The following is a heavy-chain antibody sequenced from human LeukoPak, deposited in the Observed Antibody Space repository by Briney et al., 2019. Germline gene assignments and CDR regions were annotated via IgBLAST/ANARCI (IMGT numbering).Heavy chain of an antibody. J-gene: IGHJ6*03. CDR1: GFTFSSYA. Sequence: GGSLRPSCAASGFTFSSYAMSWARQAPGKGLEWVSAISGSGGSTYYADSVKGRFTISRDNSKNTLYLQMNSLRAEDTAVYYCAKGLGSSGWYYYYYMDVWGKGTTVTVSS. CDR2: ISGSGGST. V-gene: IGHV3-23*01. D-gene: IGHD6-19*01. CDR3: AKGLGSSGWYYYYYMDV.